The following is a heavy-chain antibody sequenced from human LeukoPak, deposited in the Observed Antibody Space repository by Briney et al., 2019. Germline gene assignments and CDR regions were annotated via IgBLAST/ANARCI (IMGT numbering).Heavy chain of an antibody. CDR2: MNPNSGNT. CDR1: GYTFTSYD. Sequence: PSVKVSCKASGYTFTSYDINWVRQATGQGLERMGWMNPNSGNTVYAQKFQGRVTMTRNTSISTAYMELSRLRSDDTAVYYCARGEQLSSDYWGQGTLVTVSS. V-gene: IGHV1-8*01. CDR3: ARGEQLSSDY. J-gene: IGHJ4*02. D-gene: IGHD6-13*01.